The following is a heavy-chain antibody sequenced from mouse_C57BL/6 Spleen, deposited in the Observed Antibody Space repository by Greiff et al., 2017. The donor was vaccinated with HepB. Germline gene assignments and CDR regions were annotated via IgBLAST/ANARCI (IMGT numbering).Heavy chain of an antibody. CDR2: SHPNSGST. V-gene: IGHV1-64*01. Sequence: VQLPHPGSELVKPGASVKLSCKASGYTFTSYWMHWVKQRPGQGLEWIVMSHPNSGSTNYNEKFKSTATLTVDQSSSTAYMQLSRLTSEDSAVYYCARFYHDYDGFAYWGQGTTLTVSS. D-gene: IGHD2-4*01. CDR1: GYTFTSYW. J-gene: IGHJ2*01. CDR3: ARFYHDYDGFAY.